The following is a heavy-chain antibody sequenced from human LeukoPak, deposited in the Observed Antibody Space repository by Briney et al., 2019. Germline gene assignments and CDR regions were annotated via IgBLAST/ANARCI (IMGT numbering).Heavy chain of an antibody. J-gene: IGHJ4*02. CDR3: ARINWNYFDY. CDR2: IYYSGNT. V-gene: IGHV4-59*08. CDR1: GGSISSYY. Sequence: SETLSLTCTVSGGSISSYYWSWVRQPPGKGLEWIGYIYYSGNTNYNPSLKSRLTMSAVRSRNQFSLNLNSVTAADTAVYYCARINWNYFDYWGQGILVTVSS. D-gene: IGHD1-1*01.